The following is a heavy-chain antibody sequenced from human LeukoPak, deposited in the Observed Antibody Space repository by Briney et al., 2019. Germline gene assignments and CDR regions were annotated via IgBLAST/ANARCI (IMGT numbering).Heavy chain of an antibody. D-gene: IGHD4/OR15-4a*01. J-gene: IGHJ4*02. Sequence: PGGSLRLSCAASGITFSTYAMTWVRQAPGKGLEWVSSITGTGDGTSAADSVKGRFTISRDSSKHTLYLQMNSLRVEDTAVYYCAKAGLVRGGALDSWGQGTLVTVSS. CDR3: AKAGLVRGGALDS. CDR2: ITGTGDGT. V-gene: IGHV3-23*01. CDR1: GITFSTYA.